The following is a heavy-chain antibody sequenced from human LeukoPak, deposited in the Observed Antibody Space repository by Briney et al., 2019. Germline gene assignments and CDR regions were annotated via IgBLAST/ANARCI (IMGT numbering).Heavy chain of an antibody. Sequence: GGSLRLSCAASGFTFSNAWMSWVRQAPGEGLEWVARIKSVADGGTTDYAAPVKDRFSISRDDSKNTLYLQMNSLKTENTAVYYCTTAPAAADYWGQGTLVTVSS. J-gene: IGHJ4*02. CDR3: TTAPAAADY. D-gene: IGHD6-25*01. CDR2: IKSVADGGTT. CDR1: GFTFSNAW. V-gene: IGHV3-15*01.